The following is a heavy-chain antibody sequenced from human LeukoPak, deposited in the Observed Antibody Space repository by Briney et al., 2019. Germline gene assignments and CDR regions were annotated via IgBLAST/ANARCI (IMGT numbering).Heavy chain of an antibody. Sequence: PGGSLRLSCAASGFTFSSYSMNWVRQAPGKGREWVSSISSSSSYIYYADSVKGRFTISRDNAKNSLYLQMNSLRAEDTAVYYCARDLRGSYYEGAFDIWGQGTMVTVSS. D-gene: IGHD1-26*01. J-gene: IGHJ3*02. CDR1: GFTFSSYS. CDR3: ARDLRGSYYEGAFDI. V-gene: IGHV3-21*01. CDR2: ISSSSSYI.